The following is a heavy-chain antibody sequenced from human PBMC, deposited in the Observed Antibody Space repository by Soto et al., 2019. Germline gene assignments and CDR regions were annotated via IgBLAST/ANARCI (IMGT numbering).Heavy chain of an antibody. Sequence: QITLKESGPTLVKPTQTLTLTCTFSGFSLSTSGVGVGWIRQPPGKALEWLALIYWDDDKRYSPSLKSRLTITKDTSKNQVVLTMTNMDPVDTATYYCAYPPGWAGTPMRPDAFDIWGQGTMVTVSS. V-gene: IGHV2-5*02. D-gene: IGHD1-7*01. J-gene: IGHJ3*02. CDR2: IYWDDDK. CDR3: AYPPGWAGTPMRPDAFDI. CDR1: GFSLSTSGVG.